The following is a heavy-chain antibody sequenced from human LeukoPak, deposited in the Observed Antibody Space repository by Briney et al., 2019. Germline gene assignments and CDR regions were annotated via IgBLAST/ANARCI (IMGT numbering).Heavy chain of an antibody. CDR3: AVNSTKHTFDI. CDR1: GGSMSPFY. CDR2: IYYSGGT. J-gene: IGHJ3*02. V-gene: IGHV4-59*08. Sequence: PSETLSLTCTVSGGSMSPFYGSGIRQSPGKGLEWIGSIYYSGGTNYNPSLKSRVTISVDTSKNQFSLELSSVTAADTAVYYCAVNSTKHTFDIWGQGTMVTVSS. D-gene: IGHD1-1*01.